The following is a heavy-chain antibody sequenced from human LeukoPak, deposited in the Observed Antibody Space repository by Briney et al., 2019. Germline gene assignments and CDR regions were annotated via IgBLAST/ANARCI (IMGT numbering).Heavy chain of an antibody. CDR3: ARRDSSGWYTYFDY. J-gene: IGHJ4*02. CDR1: GGSFSGYY. CDR2: INHSGST. Sequence: PSETLSLTCAVYGGSFSGYYWSWIRQPPGKGLEWIGEINHSGSTNYNPSLKSRVIISVDTSKNQFSLKLSSVTAADTAVYYCARRDSSGWYTYFDYWGQGTLVTVSS. D-gene: IGHD6-19*01. V-gene: IGHV4-34*01.